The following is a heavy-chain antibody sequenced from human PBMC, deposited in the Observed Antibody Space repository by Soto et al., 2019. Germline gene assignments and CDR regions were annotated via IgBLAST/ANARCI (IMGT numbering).Heavy chain of an antibody. CDR1: GYTFTSYG. CDR3: ARDTAMVVQGAPLDY. V-gene: IGHV1-18*01. J-gene: IGHJ4*02. CDR2: ISAYNGNT. D-gene: IGHD5-18*01. Sequence: QVQLVQSGAEVKKPGASVKVSCKASGYTFTSYGISWVRQAPGQGLEWMGWISAYNGNTNYAQKLQGRVTMTTDTPTRTAYMELRSLRSDDTAVYYCARDTAMVVQGAPLDYWGQGTLVTVSS.